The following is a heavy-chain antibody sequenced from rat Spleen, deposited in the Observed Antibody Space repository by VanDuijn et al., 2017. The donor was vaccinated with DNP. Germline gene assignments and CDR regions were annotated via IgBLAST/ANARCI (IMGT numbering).Heavy chain of an antibody. CDR1: GYTFTVNY. D-gene: IGHD1-1*01. CDR3: ARGGDVIWFAY. J-gene: IGHJ3*01. CDR2: IHTGSGGT. Sequence: QVQLRQSGAELAEPGSSVKISCKSSGYTFTVNYIGWIKQTTGQGLEYIGYIHTGSGGTSYREKFKGKATLTVDKSSSTAFMQLNSLTPDDSAVYYCARGGDVIWFAYWGQGTLVTVSS. V-gene: IGHV1-43*01.